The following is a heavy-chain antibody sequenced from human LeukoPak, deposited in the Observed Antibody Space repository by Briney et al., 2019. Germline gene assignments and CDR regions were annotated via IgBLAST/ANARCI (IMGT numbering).Heavy chain of an antibody. CDR3: ARGDSYNWFDH. D-gene: IGHD2-21*01. V-gene: IGHV4-61*01. CDR2: IYYSGST. CDR1: GGSVSSGSYY. Sequence: PSETLSLTCTVSGGSVSSGSYYWSWIRQPPGKGLEWIGYIYYSGSTNYNPSLKSRVTISVDTSKKQFSLKLSSVTAADTAVYYCARGDSYNWFDHWGQGTLVTVSS. J-gene: IGHJ5*02.